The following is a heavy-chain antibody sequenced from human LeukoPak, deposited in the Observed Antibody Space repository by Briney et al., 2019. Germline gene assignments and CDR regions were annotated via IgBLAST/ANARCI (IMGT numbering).Heavy chain of an antibody. CDR3: AGEHAGSRWDYFDY. J-gene: IGHJ4*02. Sequence: SGGSLRFSCAASGFTFSSYEMNWVRQAPGKGLEWVSYITSSGSTIYYADSVKGRFTISRDNAKNSLYLQMNSLRAEDTAVYYCAGEHAGSRWDYFDYWGQGTPVTVSS. V-gene: IGHV3-48*03. CDR2: ITSSGSTI. D-gene: IGHD4-23*01. CDR1: GFTFSSYE.